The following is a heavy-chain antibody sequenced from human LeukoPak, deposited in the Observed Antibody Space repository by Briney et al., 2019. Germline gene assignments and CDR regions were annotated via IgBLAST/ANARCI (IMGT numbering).Heavy chain of an antibody. CDR2: IYYSGST. CDR1: GGSISSYY. Sequence: SETLSLTCTVSGGSISSYYWSWIRQPPGKGLEWIGYIYYSGSTNYNPSLKSRVTMSVDTSKNQFSLKLSSVTAADTAVYYCARESAGVSPFDYWGQGTLVTVSS. V-gene: IGHV4-59*12. D-gene: IGHD5/OR15-5a*01. CDR3: ARESAGVSPFDY. J-gene: IGHJ4*02.